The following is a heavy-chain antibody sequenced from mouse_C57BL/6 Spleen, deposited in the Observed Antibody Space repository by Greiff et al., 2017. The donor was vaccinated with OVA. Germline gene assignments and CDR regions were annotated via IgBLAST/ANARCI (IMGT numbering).Heavy chain of an antibody. D-gene: IGHD1-1*01. V-gene: IGHV5-4*03. J-gene: IGHJ2*01. CDR2: ISDGGSYT. CDR3: ARAGYYGSSPFDY. CDR1: GFTFSSYA. Sequence: DVKLVESGGGLVKPGGSLKLSCAASGFTFSSYAMSWVRQTPEKRLEWVATISDGGSYTYYPDNVKGRFTISRDNAKNNLYLQMSHLKSEDTAMYYCARAGYYGSSPFDYWGQGTTLTVSS.